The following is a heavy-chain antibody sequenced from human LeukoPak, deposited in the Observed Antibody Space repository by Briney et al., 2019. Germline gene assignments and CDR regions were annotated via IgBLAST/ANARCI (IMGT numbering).Heavy chain of an antibody. J-gene: IGHJ4*02. V-gene: IGHV4-31*03. Sequence: SQTLSLICTVSGGSISSGGYYWSWIRQHPGKGLEWIGYIYYSGSTYYNPSLKSRVTISVDTSKNQFSLKLSSVTAADTAVYYCARVKREDYGDYVGFDYWGQGTMVTDSS. CDR1: GGSISSGGYY. CDR2: IYYSGST. CDR3: ARVKREDYGDYVGFDY. D-gene: IGHD4-17*01.